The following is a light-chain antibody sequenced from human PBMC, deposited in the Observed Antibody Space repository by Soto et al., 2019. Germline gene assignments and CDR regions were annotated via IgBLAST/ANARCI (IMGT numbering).Light chain of an antibody. V-gene: IGKV3-20*01. Sequence: EIGWTQSPATLSLSPGERATLSSRASQSISSRYLAWYQQKPGQAPRILIYSASSRATGIPDRFSGSGSGTDFTLTISRLEPEDFAVYYCQEYASSLVYTFGHGTMLDI. J-gene: IGKJ2*01. CDR2: SAS. CDR1: QSISSRY. CDR3: QEYASSLVYT.